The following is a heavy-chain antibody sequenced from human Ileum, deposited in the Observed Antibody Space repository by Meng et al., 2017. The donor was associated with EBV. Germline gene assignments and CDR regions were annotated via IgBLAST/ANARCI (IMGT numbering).Heavy chain of an antibody. CDR1: GGSNRSGDYY. D-gene: IGHD2-21*01. J-gene: IGHJ4*02. V-gene: IGHV4-30-4*01. CDR2: IYNSGST. CDR3: AREGRSHQVGVSVY. Sequence: SGPRLVKPSQSLPLPRTVPGGSNRSGDYYWSWIRKPPGKGLEWIGYIYNSGSTYYNPSRKSRVTISVDTSKNQFSLKLRFVTAADTAVYYCAREGRSHQVGVSVYWGQGNLVTVSS.